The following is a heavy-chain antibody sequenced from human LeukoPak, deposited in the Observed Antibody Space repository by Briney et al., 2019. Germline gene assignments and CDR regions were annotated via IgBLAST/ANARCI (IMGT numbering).Heavy chain of an antibody. CDR3: ARDRGQNYDILTGSNWFDP. CDR1: GYSISSGSYY. V-gene: IGHV4-61*02. Sequence: PSETLSLTCSFSGYSISSGSYYWSWIRQPAGKGLEWIGRIYTSGSTNYNPSLKSRVTISVDTSKNQFSLKLSSVTAADTAVYYCARDRGQNYDILTGSNWFDPWGQGTLVTVSS. J-gene: IGHJ5*02. D-gene: IGHD3-9*01. CDR2: IYTSGST.